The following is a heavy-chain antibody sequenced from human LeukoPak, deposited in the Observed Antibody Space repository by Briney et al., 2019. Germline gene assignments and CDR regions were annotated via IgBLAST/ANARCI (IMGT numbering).Heavy chain of an antibody. J-gene: IGHJ4*02. D-gene: IGHD1-26*01. CDR1: GFTFSSSA. V-gene: IGHV3-23*01. CDR3: GKDQKWEVPHYCEY. Sequence: GGSLRLSCAASGFTFSSSAMSWVRQAPGKGLEWVSTISGSGSRTYYADSVKGRFTISRDNSKNTLYLQMNSLRAEDTAVYYCGKDQKWEVPHYCEYWGQGTLVTVSS. CDR2: ISGSGSRT.